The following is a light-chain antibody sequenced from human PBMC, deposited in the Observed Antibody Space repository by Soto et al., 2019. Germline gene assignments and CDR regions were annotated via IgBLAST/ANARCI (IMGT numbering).Light chain of an antibody. V-gene: IGKV1-12*02. Sequence: IQMTQSPSSVSASVGDRVTITCRASQGINGGLAWYQQKPGKAPKLLIYITSRLQSGVPSRFSRSRSGTAFTLPISSLQPEDFATYYCHQTNSFPFTFGPGTTLDIK. CDR3: HQTNSFPFT. CDR1: QGINGG. CDR2: ITS. J-gene: IGKJ3*01.